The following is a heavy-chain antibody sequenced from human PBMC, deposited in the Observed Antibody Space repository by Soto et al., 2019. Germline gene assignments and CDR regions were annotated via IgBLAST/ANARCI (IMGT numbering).Heavy chain of an antibody. Sequence: TLSLTCTVSGGSISSYYWSWIRQPPGKGLEWIGYIYYSGSTNYNPSLKSRVTISVDTSKNQFSLKLSSVTAADTAVYYCARDFTPRGIDPRGHFDYWGQGTLVTVSS. CDR3: ARDFTPRGIDPRGHFDY. CDR1: GGSISSYY. D-gene: IGHD6-13*01. V-gene: IGHV4-59*01. CDR2: IYYSGST. J-gene: IGHJ4*02.